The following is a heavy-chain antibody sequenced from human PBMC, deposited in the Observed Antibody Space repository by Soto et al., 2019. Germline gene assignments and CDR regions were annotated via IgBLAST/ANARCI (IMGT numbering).Heavy chain of an antibody. Sequence: GASVKVSCKASGYTFASYDINWVRQATGQGLEWMGWMNPNSGNTGYAQKFQGRVTMTRNTSISTAYMELSSLRSEDTAVYYCARVDPYYYYYYMDVWGKGTTVTVSS. CDR2: MNPNSGNT. V-gene: IGHV1-8*01. J-gene: IGHJ6*03. CDR3: ARVDPYYYYYYMDV. CDR1: GYTFASYD.